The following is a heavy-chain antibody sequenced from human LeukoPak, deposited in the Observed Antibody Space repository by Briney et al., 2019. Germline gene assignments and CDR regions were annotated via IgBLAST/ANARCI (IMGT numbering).Heavy chain of an antibody. D-gene: IGHD2-2*01. CDR1: GYTFTSYY. CDR3: AREGGLYCSSTSCYYY. Sequence: ASVKVSCKASGYTFTSYYMHWVRQAPGQGLEWMGIINPSGGSTSYAQKFQGRVTMTRDTSTCTVYMELSSLRSEDTAVYYCAREGGLYCSSTSCYYYWGQGTLVTVSS. CDR2: INPSGGST. V-gene: IGHV1-46*01. J-gene: IGHJ4*02.